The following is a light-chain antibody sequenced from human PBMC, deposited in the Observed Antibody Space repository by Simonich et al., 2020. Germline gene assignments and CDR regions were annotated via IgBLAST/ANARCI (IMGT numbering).Light chain of an antibody. V-gene: IGLV2-23*01. CDR1: SSDVGSYNL. CDR2: EGS. CDR3: CSYAGSSTVV. Sequence: QPALTQPASVSGAPGQSITISCTGNSSDVGSYNLVSWYQQHPGKAPKLMIYEGSKRPSGVSNRFSGSKSGNTTSLTISGLQAEDEADYYCCSYAGSSTVVFGGGTKLTVL. J-gene: IGLJ2*01.